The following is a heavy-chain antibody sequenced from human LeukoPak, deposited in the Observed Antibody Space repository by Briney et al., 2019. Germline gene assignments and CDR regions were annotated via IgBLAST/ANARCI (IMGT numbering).Heavy chain of an antibody. D-gene: IGHD1-20*01. CDR1: GYSFTSYW. CDR2: IYPGDSHT. CDR3: ARHPAVTGTRDWFDP. Sequence: GESLKISCKGSGYSFTSYWIGWVRQMPGKGLEWMGIIYPGDSHTTYSPSFEGQVTISADKSISTAYLQWSSLKASDTAMYYCARHPAVTGTRDWFDPWGQGTLVTVSS. J-gene: IGHJ5*02. V-gene: IGHV5-51*01.